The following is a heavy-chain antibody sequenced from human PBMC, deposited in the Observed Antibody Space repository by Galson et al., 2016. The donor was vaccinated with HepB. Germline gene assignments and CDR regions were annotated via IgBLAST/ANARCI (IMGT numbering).Heavy chain of an antibody. CDR1: GFTFDDYA. CDR2: ISWNSGSI. CDR3: AKDMRSSGYYHGAFDI. D-gene: IGHD3-22*01. V-gene: IGHV3-9*01. Sequence: SLRLSCAASGFTFDDYAMHWVRQAPGKGLEWVSGISWNSGSIGYADSVKGRFTISRDNAKHSLYLQMNSLRAEDTALYYCAKDMRSSGYYHGAFDIWGQGTMVTVSS. J-gene: IGHJ3*02.